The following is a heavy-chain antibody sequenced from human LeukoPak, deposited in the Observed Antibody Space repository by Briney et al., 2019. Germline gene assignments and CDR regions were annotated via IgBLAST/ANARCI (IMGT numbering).Heavy chain of an antibody. Sequence: SETPSLTCTVSGGSISSYDWSWIRQPAGKGLEWIGRTYTSGSTNYNTSLKSRVTMSVDMSKNQFSLKLSSMIAADTAVYYCARVSSSWYQDWYFDLWGRGTLVTVPS. J-gene: IGHJ2*01. CDR2: TYTSGST. V-gene: IGHV4-4*07. CDR3: ARVSSSWYQDWYFDL. CDR1: GGSISSYD. D-gene: IGHD6-13*01.